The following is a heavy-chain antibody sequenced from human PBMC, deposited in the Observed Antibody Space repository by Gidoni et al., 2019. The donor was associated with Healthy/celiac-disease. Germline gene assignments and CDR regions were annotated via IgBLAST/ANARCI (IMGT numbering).Heavy chain of an antibody. CDR2: IKSKTDGGTT. Sequence: EVQLVESGGGLVKPGGSLRLSCAASGFTFSNAWMSWVRQAPGKGLEWVGRIKSKTDGGTTDYAAPVKGRFTISRDDSKNTLYLQMNSLKTEDTAVYYCTTDPVIVVVPAASVHDYWGQGTLVTVSS. V-gene: IGHV3-15*01. CDR3: TTDPVIVVVPAASVHDY. CDR1: GFTFSNAW. J-gene: IGHJ4*02. D-gene: IGHD2-2*01.